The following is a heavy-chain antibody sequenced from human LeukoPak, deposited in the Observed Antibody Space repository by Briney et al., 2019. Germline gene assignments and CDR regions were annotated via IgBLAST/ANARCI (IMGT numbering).Heavy chain of an antibody. J-gene: IGHJ4*02. D-gene: IGHD3-22*01. Sequence: ASVKVSCKASGYTFTSYGISWVRQAPGQGLEWMGWISAYNGNTNYAQKLQGRVTMTTDTSTSTAYMELRSLRSDDTAVYYCARGSPPRRNYDSSGYYSYYFDYWGQGTLVTVSS. V-gene: IGHV1-18*01. CDR2: ISAYNGNT. CDR3: ARGSPPRRNYDSSGYYSYYFDY. CDR1: GYTFTSYG.